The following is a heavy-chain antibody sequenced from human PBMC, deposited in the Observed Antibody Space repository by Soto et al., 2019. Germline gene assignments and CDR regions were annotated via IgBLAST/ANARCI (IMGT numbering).Heavy chain of an antibody. CDR1: GGSISSYY. D-gene: IGHD3-10*01. V-gene: IGHV4-59*01. CDR3: ARNYYGSGSGNWFDP. Sequence: QVQLQESGPGLVKPSETLSLTCTVSGGSISSYYWSWIRQHPGKGLEWIGYIYYSGSTNYNPSLKSRVTISVDTSKNQFSLKLSSMTAADTAVYYCARNYYGSGSGNWFDPWGQGTLVTVSS. J-gene: IGHJ5*02. CDR2: IYYSGST.